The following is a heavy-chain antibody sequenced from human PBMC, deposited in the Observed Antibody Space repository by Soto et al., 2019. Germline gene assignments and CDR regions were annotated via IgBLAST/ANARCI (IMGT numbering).Heavy chain of an antibody. J-gene: IGHJ3*02. V-gene: IGHV1-69*01. CDR2: IVPVFGTP. CDR1: GGSFPSDT. D-gene: IGHD3-22*01. CDR3: TSPSSRYYHDAFEI. Sequence: QVQLMQSGAEVKKPGSSVKVSCKASGGSFPSDTISWVLQAPGQGLEWLGGIVPVFGTPNHAQKFQRRATISADGSTNTAYTELTSLRPEDTGVYYCTSPSSRYYHDAFEIWGQGALVTVSS.